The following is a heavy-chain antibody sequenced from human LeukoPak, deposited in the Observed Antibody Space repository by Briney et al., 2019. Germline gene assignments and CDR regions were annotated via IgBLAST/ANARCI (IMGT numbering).Heavy chain of an antibody. CDR1: GGSFSGYY. Sequence: SETLSLTCAVYGGSFSGYYWSWIRQPPGKGLEWIGEINHSGGTNYNPSLKSRLTVSVDTSKNQFSLKLNSVTAADTAVYYCARHLPTTVTRGYSCHPMDVWGKGTTVSVSS. V-gene: IGHV4-34*01. J-gene: IGHJ6*03. D-gene: IGHD4-17*01. CDR2: INHSGGT. CDR3: ARHLPTTVTRGYSCHPMDV.